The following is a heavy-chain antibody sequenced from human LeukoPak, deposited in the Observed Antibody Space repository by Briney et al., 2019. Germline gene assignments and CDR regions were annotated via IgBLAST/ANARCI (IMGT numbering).Heavy chain of an antibody. D-gene: IGHD2-2*01. Sequence: GGSLRLSCAASGFTFSSYNMNWVRQAPGKGLECVSSISSRSSYIYYADSVKGRFTISRDNAKNSLYLQMNSLRAEDTAVYYCARDTYCSSTSCPEGEAFDIWGQGTMVTVSS. J-gene: IGHJ3*02. CDR2: ISSRSSYI. V-gene: IGHV3-21*06. CDR1: GFTFSSYN. CDR3: ARDTYCSSTSCPEGEAFDI.